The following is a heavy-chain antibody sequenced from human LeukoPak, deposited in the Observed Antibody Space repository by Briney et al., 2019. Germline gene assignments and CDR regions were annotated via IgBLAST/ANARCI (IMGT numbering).Heavy chain of an antibody. J-gene: IGHJ4*02. CDR1: GGTFSSYA. CDR3: AQEGYVWGSYRQFDY. Sequence: SVKVSCKASGGTFSSYAISWVRQAPGQGLEWMGGIIPIFGTANYAQKFQGRVTITADESTSTAYMELSSLRSEDKAVYYCAQEGYVWGSYRQFDYWGQGTLVTVSS. CDR2: IIPIFGTA. V-gene: IGHV1-69*13. D-gene: IGHD3-16*02.